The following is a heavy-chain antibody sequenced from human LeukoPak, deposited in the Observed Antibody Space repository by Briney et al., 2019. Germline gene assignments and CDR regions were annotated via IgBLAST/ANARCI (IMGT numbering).Heavy chain of an antibody. V-gene: IGHV3-23*01. J-gene: IGHJ4*02. CDR3: AKDNSPTMITFGGDFDY. Sequence: PGGSLRLSCAASGFTFSSYAMSWVRQAPGKELEWVSAISGSGGSTYYPDSVKGRFTISRDNSKNTLYLQMNSLRAEDTAVYYCAKDNSPTMITFGGDFDYWGQGTLVTVSS. CDR1: GFTFSSYA. D-gene: IGHD3-16*01. CDR2: ISGSGGST.